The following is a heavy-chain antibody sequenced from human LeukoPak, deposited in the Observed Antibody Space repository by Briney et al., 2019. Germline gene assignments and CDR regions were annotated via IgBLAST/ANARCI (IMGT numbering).Heavy chain of an antibody. V-gene: IGHV3-7*03. D-gene: IGHD6-19*01. CDR2: INKDGGEK. CDR1: GFTFSSYW. J-gene: IGHJ5*02. CDR3: AKVHEQWLVRLNWFDP. Sequence: GGSLRLSCAASGFTFSSYWMSWVRQAPGKGLEWVANINKDGGEKYYVDSVKGRFTISRDNAKNSLYLQMNSLRAEDTAVYYCAKVHEQWLVRLNWFDPWGQGTLVTVST.